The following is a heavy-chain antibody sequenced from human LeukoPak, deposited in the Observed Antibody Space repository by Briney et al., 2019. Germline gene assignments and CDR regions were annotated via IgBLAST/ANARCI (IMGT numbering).Heavy chain of an antibody. D-gene: IGHD1/OR15-1a*01. V-gene: IGHV5-51*01. J-gene: IGHJ4*02. CDR2: FFPGDSDT. CDR1: GYSFTTHW. Sequence: GESLKISCKGSGYSFTTHWIAWVRQMPGKGLEWMGIFFPGDSDTTYSPSFEGQVTISADKSINTAYLQWSSLKASDTAMYYCATSESQTRFDFWGQGTLVTVSS. CDR3: ATSESQTRFDF.